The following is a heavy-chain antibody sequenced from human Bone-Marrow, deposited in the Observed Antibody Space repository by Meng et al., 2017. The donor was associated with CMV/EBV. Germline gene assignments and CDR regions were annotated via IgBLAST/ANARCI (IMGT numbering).Heavy chain of an antibody. D-gene: IGHD3-3*01. CDR3: ARDSHDFWSGYYQVYYYGMDV. CDR1: GFTFSSYS. V-gene: IGHV3-21*01. J-gene: IGHJ6*01. CDR2: ISSSSSYI. Sequence: LSLTCAASGFTFSSYSMNWVRQAPGKGLGWVSSISSSSSYIYYADSVKGRFTISRDNAKNSLYLQMNSLRAEDTAVYYCARDSHDFWSGYYQVYYYGMDVWGQGPTVTVSS.